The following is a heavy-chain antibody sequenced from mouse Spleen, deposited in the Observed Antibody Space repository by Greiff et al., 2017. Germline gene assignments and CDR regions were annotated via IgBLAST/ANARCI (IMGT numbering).Heavy chain of an antibody. V-gene: IGHV1-9*01. J-gene: IGHJ2*01. D-gene: IGHD1-1*01. CDR2: ILPGSGST. Sequence: VQLVESGAELMKPGASVKLSCKATGFTFTGYWIEWVKQRPGHGLEWIGEILPGSGSTNYNEKFKGKATFTADTSSNTAYMHLSSLTTEDSAIYYCARFFITTVVANYFDYWGQGTTLTVSS. CDR1: GFTFTGYW. CDR3: ARFFITTVVANYFDY.